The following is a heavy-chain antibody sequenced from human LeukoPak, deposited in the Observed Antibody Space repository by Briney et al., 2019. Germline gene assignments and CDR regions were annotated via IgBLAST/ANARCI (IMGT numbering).Heavy chain of an antibody. CDR3: ARPAIAVAGKGDYYYMDV. CDR2: INPNSGGT. D-gene: IGHD6-19*01. Sequence: GASVKVSCKASGYTFTGHYIHWVRQAPGQGLDWMGWINPNSGGTNYAQKFQGRVTMTRDTSISTAYMELSRLRSDDTAVYYCARPAIAVAGKGDYYYMDVWGKGTTVTVSS. J-gene: IGHJ6*03. CDR1: GYTFTGHY. V-gene: IGHV1-2*02.